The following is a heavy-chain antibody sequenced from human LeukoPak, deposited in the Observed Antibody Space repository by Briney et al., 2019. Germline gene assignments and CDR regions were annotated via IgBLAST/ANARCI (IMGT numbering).Heavy chain of an antibody. V-gene: IGHV3-48*03. CDR3: ARYCSGGNCYSGLVY. J-gene: IGHJ4*02. D-gene: IGHD2-15*01. CDR2: MSVSGGTI. CDR1: GFTFGSYE. Sequence: GGSLRLSCAASGFTFGSYEMNWVRQAPGKGLEWVSYMSVSGGTIYYADSAKGRFTISRDISKNTLYLQMNNLRDEDTAVYYCARYCSGGNCYSGLVYWGQGTLVAVSS.